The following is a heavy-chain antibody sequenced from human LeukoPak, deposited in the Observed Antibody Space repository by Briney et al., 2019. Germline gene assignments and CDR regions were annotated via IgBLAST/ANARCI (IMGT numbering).Heavy chain of an antibody. CDR3: AKVLWLVRPYPHYFDY. V-gene: IGHV3-23*01. CDR2: ISGSGGST. Sequence: PGGSLRLSCAASGFTFSSYAMSWVRQAPGKGLEWVSAISGSGGSTYYADSVKGRFTISRDNSKNTLYLQMNSLRAEDTAVYYCAKVLWLVRPYPHYFDYWGQGTLVTVSS. CDR1: GFTFSSYA. D-gene: IGHD6-19*01. J-gene: IGHJ4*02.